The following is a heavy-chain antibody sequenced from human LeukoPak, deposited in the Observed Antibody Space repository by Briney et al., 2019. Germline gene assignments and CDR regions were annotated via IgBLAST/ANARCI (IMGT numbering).Heavy chain of an antibody. V-gene: IGHV3-7*01. J-gene: IGHJ3*02. CDR2: IKQDGSEK. D-gene: IGHD2-21*02. Sequence: GGSLRLSCAASGFTFSSYWMSWVRQAPGKGLEWVANIKQDGSEKYYVDSVKSRFTISRDNAKNSLYLQMNSLRAEDTAVYYCARILLVLWGGAFDIWGQGTMVTVSS. CDR1: GFTFSSYW. CDR3: ARILLVLWGGAFDI.